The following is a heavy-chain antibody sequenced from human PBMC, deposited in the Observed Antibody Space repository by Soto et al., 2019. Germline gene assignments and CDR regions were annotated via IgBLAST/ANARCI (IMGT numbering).Heavy chain of an antibody. V-gene: IGHV1-46*01. CDR1: GYTFTSYY. J-gene: IGHJ6*02. CDR2: INPSGGST. CDR3: ARDPRSYGRSDLVYGMDV. Sequence: SVKVSCKASGYTFTSYYMHWVRQAPGQGLEWMGIINPSGGSTSYAQKFQGRVTMTRDTSTSTAYMELSSLRSEDTAVYYCARDPRSYGRSDLVYGMDVWGQGTTVTVSS. D-gene: IGHD2-21*01.